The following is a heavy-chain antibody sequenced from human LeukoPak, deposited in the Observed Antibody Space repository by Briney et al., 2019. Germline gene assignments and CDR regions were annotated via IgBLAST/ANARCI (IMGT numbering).Heavy chain of an antibody. J-gene: IGHJ6*03. D-gene: IGHD6-13*01. CDR1: GGSISSGSYY. Sequence: SETLSLTCTVSGGSISSGSYYWSWIRQPAGKGLEWIGRIYTSGSTNYNPSLKSRVTISVDTSKNQFSLKLSSVTAVDTAVYYCARDGGSSWDYYYYYMDVWGKGTTVTVSS. V-gene: IGHV4-61*02. CDR3: ARDGGSSWDYYYYYMDV. CDR2: IYTSGST.